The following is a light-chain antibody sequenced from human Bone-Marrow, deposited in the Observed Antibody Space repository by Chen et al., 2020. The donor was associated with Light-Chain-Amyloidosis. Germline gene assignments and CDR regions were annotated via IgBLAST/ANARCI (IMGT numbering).Light chain of an antibody. Sequence: EIVLSQSPATLFLSPGERATLPCRASQSVSSDLAWYQQKPGQAPRLLIYDASNRATGIPARFSGSGSGTDFTLTISSLEPEDFAVYYCQQRSNWPPFTFGGGTKVEIK. CDR1: QSVSSD. J-gene: IGKJ4*01. V-gene: IGKV3-11*01. CDR2: DAS. CDR3: QQRSNWPPFT.